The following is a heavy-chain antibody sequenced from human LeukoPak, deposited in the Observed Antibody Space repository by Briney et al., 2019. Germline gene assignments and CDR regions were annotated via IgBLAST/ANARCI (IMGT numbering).Heavy chain of an antibody. CDR1: GGSITRYY. Sequence: ETLSLTCTVPGGSITRYYLSLIRQAPGKGLELIGYIYYSGSTNYNPSLKSRVTISVDTPKNQFSLKLSSVTAADTAVYYCARVIAVAGTGYFYMDVWGKGTTVTVSS. J-gene: IGHJ6*03. CDR2: IYYSGST. CDR3: ARVIAVAGTGYFYMDV. D-gene: IGHD6-19*01. V-gene: IGHV4-59*01.